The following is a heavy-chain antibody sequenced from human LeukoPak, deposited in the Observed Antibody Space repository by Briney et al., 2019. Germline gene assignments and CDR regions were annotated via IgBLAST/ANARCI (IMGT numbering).Heavy chain of an antibody. CDR3: AKGTGESGWFDP. J-gene: IGHJ5*02. CDR2: INTDSNGGST. V-gene: IGHV3-64*01. Sequence: PGGSLRLSCAASGFTFSSYAMHWVRQAPGKGLEYVSGINTDSNGGSTYYTNSVKGRFTISRDNSKNTLYLQMNSLRAEDTAVYYCAKGTGESGWFDPWGQGTLVTVSS. CDR1: GFTFSSYA. D-gene: IGHD7-27*01.